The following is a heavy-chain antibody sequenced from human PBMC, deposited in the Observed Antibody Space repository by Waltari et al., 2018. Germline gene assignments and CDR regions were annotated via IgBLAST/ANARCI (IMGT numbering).Heavy chain of an antibody. Sequence: QVQLVQSGAEVKKPGSSVKVSCKASGGTFSSYASSWVRQAPGQGLEWMGRIIPILGIANYAQKFQGRVTITADKSTSTAYMELSSLRSEDTAVYYCARDRGPYYDSSGYHDWGQGTLVTVSS. D-gene: IGHD3-22*01. CDR2: IIPILGIA. J-gene: IGHJ4*02. CDR1: GGTFSSYA. CDR3: ARDRGPYYDSSGYHD. V-gene: IGHV1-69*04.